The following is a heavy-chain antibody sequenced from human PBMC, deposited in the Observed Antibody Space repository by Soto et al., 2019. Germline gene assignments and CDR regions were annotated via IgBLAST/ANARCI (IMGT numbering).Heavy chain of an antibody. CDR3: ARDGSDGLRIYYYGSGSYYNRAPFDY. CDR2: ISAYNGNT. Sequence: SVKFSCKASGYTFTSYGISWVRQAPGQGLEWMGWISAYNGNTNYAQKLQGRVTMTTDTSTSTAYMELRSLRSDDTAVYYCARDGSDGLRIYYYGSGSYYNRAPFDYWGQGTLVTVSS. D-gene: IGHD3-10*01. CDR1: GYTFTSYG. J-gene: IGHJ4*02. V-gene: IGHV1-18*01.